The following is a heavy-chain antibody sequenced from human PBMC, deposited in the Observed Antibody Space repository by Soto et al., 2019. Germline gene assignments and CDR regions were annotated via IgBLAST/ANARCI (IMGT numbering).Heavy chain of an antibody. CDR3: ARGGTTARVSETPGEYYYYYGMDV. J-gene: IGHJ6*02. Sequence: ASVKVSCKASGYTFTGYYMHWVRQAPGQGLEWMGWINPNSGGTNYAQKFQGWVTMTRDTSISTAYMELSRLRSDDTAVYYCARGGTTARVSETPGEYYYYYGMDVWGQGTTVTVSS. V-gene: IGHV1-2*04. CDR2: INPNSGGT. D-gene: IGHD3-16*01. CDR1: GYTFTGYY.